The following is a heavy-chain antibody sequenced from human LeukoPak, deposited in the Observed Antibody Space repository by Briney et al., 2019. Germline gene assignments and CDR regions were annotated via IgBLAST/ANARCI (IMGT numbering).Heavy chain of an antibody. CDR3: ASGLLWFGESTNYYYYYGMDV. Sequence: PSETLSLTCTVSGGSISSYYWSWIRQTPREGLGWSGYIYYSGSTNYNPSLKSRVTISVDTSKNQFSLKLSSVTAADTAVYYCASGLLWFGESTNYYYYYGMDVWGQGTTVTVSS. CDR2: IYYSGST. V-gene: IGHV4-59*01. D-gene: IGHD3-10*01. J-gene: IGHJ6*02. CDR1: GGSISSYY.